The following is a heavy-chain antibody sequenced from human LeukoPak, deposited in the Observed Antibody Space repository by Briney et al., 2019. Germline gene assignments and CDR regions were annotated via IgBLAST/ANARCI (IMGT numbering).Heavy chain of an antibody. Sequence: SETLSLTCAVYGGSFSGYYWSWIRQPPGKGLGWIGEINHSGSTNYNPSLKSRVTISVDTSKNQFSLKLSSVTAADTAVYYCARHRWPVNPRTNYFDYWGQGTLVTVSS. D-gene: IGHD6-13*01. CDR3: ARHRWPVNPRTNYFDY. J-gene: IGHJ4*02. CDR2: INHSGST. CDR1: GGSFSGYY. V-gene: IGHV4-34*01.